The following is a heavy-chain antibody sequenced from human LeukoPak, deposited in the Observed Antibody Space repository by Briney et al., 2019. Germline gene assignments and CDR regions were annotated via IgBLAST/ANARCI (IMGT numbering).Heavy chain of an antibody. V-gene: IGHV3-21*01. J-gene: IGHJ5*02. D-gene: IGHD4-11*01. CDR1: GFKFNTHN. CDR2: ISSRSTYI. CDR3: ARVRAGLQAFDT. Sequence: GGSLRLSCAASGFKFNTHNLNWVRQAPGKGLGWVSSISSRSTYILYADSVKGRFTVSRDNAKNSLYLQMNSLRAEDTAVYYCARVRAGLQAFDTWGQGTLVTVSS.